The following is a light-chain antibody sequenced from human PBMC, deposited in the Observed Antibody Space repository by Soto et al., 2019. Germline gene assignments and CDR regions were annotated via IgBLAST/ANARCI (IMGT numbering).Light chain of an antibody. CDR3: QQYGSTWT. Sequence: EIVLTQSPGTLSLFPGERATLSCRASQSVSSSYLAWYQQKPGQAPRLLIYGASSRATGIPDRFSGSGSGTDFTLTISRLEPEDFAVYYCQQYGSTWTFGQGTKVETK. CDR1: QSVSSSY. V-gene: IGKV3-20*01. CDR2: GAS. J-gene: IGKJ1*01.